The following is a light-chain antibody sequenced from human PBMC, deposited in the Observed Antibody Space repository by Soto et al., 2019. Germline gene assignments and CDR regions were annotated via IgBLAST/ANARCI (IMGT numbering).Light chain of an antibody. CDR3: SSYVTDDTYV. CDR1: SNDVGAYHF. CDR2: DVD. Sequence: QSALTQPASVSGSPGQSIAISCTGTSNDVGAYHFVSWFQRHPGKAPKLIIYDVDNRPSGVSDRFSASKSGNTASLTISGLQAEDEADYYCSSYVTDDTYVFGTGTKLTVL. J-gene: IGLJ1*01. V-gene: IGLV2-14*03.